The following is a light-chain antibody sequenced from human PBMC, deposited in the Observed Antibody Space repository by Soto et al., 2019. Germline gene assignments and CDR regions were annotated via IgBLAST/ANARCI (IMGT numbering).Light chain of an antibody. CDR3: QQSSSGPPFT. Sequence: DIQMTQSPSSLSASVGDRVTIACRASQSFNTYLNWYQQKPGKAPKLLIYGATSLQTGVPSRFSADGSGTDFNLTISSLQREDFATYYCQQSSSGPPFTFGPRTKVDIK. J-gene: IGKJ3*01. V-gene: IGKV1-39*01. CDR1: QSFNTY. CDR2: GAT.